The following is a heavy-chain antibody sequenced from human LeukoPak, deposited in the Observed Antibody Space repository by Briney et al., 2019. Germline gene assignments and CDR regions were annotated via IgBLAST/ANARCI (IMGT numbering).Heavy chain of an antibody. CDR1: GYTFTGYY. CDR2: INPNSGGT. D-gene: IGHD6-13*01. CDR3: ASVRYSSSWYSFDY. Sequence: ASVKVSRKASGYTFTGYYMHWVRQAPGQGLEWMGWINPNSGGTNYAQKFQGWVTMTRDTSISTAYMELSRLRSDDTAVYYCASVRYSSSWYSFDYWGQGTLVTVSS. V-gene: IGHV1-2*04. J-gene: IGHJ4*02.